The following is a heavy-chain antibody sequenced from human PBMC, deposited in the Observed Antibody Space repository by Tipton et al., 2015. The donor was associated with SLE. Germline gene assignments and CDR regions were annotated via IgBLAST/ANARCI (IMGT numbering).Heavy chain of an antibody. CDR1: GDSISSGSYY. Sequence: TLSLTCIVSGDSISSGSYYWSWIRQPAGKGLEWIGRIYTSGSTNYNPSLKSRVTISVDTSKNQFSLKLSSVTAADTAVYYCARAIAYQQLAPMDVWGKGTTVTVSS. CDR3: ARAIAYQQLAPMDV. V-gene: IGHV4-61*02. J-gene: IGHJ6*03. D-gene: IGHD6-13*01. CDR2: IYTSGST.